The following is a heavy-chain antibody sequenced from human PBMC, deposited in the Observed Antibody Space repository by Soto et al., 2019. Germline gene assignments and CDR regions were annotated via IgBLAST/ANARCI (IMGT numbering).Heavy chain of an antibody. D-gene: IGHD3-9*01. CDR1: GFTFSSYA. J-gene: IGHJ4*02. V-gene: IGHV3-23*01. CDR2: ISGSGGST. Sequence: EVQLLESGGGLVQPGGSLRLSCAASGFTFSSYAMSWVRQAPGKGLEWVSAISGSGGSTYYADSVKGRFTISRDNSKNTLYLQMNSLRAEDTAVYYCAKIPTILRYFDWMGGAWFFDYWGQGTLVTVSS. CDR3: AKIPTILRYFDWMGGAWFFDY.